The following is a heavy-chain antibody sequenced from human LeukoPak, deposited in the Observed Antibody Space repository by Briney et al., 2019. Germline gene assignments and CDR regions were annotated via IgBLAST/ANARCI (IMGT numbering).Heavy chain of an antibody. D-gene: IGHD2-2*01. CDR2: IYSSGST. CDR3: ARVKASSTSWTFDQ. CDR1: GGSTNSYY. J-gene: IGHJ4*02. V-gene: IGHV4-4*07. Sequence: SETLSLTCSVSGGSTNSYYWSWIRQSGGKGLEWIGRIYSSGSTVYNPSLNSRLTMSIDTSKNQFSLTLRSVTTTDTAVYYCARVKASSTSWTFDQWGQGALVTVSS.